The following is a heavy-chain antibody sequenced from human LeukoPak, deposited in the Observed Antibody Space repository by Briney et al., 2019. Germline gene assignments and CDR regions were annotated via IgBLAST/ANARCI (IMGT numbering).Heavy chain of an antibody. CDR2: FYHSGST. Sequence: SETLSLTSSVSGDSVDSNYWSWIRQPPGKGQERIGYFYHSGSTNYNPSLKSRVTISVDTSKNQFSLKLNSLSAADTAVYYCAKVGVGYSALHPWGQGILVTVSS. J-gene: IGHJ5*02. CDR3: AKVGVGYSALHP. D-gene: IGHD6-13*01. V-gene: IGHV4-59*02. CDR1: GDSVDSNY.